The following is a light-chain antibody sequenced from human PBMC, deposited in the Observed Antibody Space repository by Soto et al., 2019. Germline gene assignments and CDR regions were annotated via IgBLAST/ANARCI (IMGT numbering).Light chain of an antibody. CDR3: QHYGGSPPYT. J-gene: IGKJ2*01. Sequence: EIVLTQSPGTLSLSPGEGVTLSCRARQTVSRNYLGWYQQKPGQAPRLLIYATSSRATGIPDRFSGSGSGTDFTLTISRLEPEDFAVYYCQHYGGSPPYTFGQGTKLEIK. CDR2: ATS. V-gene: IGKV3-20*01. CDR1: QTVSRNY.